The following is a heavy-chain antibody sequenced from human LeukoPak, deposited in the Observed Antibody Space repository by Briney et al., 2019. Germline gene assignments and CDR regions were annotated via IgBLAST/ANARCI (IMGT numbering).Heavy chain of an antibody. CDR3: ARGVRLCYDFWSGYDRILNWFDP. CDR2: INHSGST. D-gene: IGHD3-3*01. J-gene: IGHJ5*02. Sequence: PSETLSLTCAVYGGSFSGYYWSWIRQPPGKGLEWIGEINHSGSTNYNPSLKSRVTISVDTSKNQFSLKLSSVTAADTAVYYCARGVRLCYDFWSGYDRILNWFDPWGRGTLVTVSS. CDR1: GGSFSGYY. V-gene: IGHV4-34*01.